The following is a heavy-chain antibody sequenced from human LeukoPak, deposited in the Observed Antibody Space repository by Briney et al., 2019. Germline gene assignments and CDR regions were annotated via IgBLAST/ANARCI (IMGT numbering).Heavy chain of an antibody. CDR2: ISAYNGNT. V-gene: IGHV1-18*01. Sequence: GASVKVSCKASGYTFTSYGISWVRQAPGQGLEWMGWISAYNGNTNYAQKFQGRVTMTTETSTNTAYMELRSLRSDDTAVYYCAREGGILWFGELVGQGGWFDPWGQGTLVIVSS. D-gene: IGHD3-10*01. CDR3: AREGGILWFGELVGQGGWFDP. J-gene: IGHJ5*02. CDR1: GYTFTSYG.